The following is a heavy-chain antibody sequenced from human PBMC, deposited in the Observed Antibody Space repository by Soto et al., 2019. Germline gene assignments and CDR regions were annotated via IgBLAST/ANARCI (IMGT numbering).Heavy chain of an antibody. CDR2: VSHDGRNT. CDR1: GFTFSDYA. V-gene: IGHV3-30*18. J-gene: IGHJ4*02. D-gene: IGHD6-19*01. CDR3: AKGGRQWLVTSDFNY. Sequence: VQLVESGGGVVQPGRSLRLSCAASGFTFSDYAMHWVRQAPGKGLEWVAVVSHDGRNTHYADSVKGRFTISRDSSKNTVCLEMARRRAEDTAVYYCAKGGRQWLVTSDFNYWGQGALVTVSS.